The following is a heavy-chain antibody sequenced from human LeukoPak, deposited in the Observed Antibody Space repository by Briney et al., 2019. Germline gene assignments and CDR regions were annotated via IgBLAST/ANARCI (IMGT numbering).Heavy chain of an antibody. CDR3: ARAGANGIEAAGSLRY. D-gene: IGHD6-13*01. CDR2: IYYTGTT. J-gene: IGHJ4*02. Sequence: SETLSLTCAVSGGSFSTYYWSWIRQPPGKGLEWIGFIYYTGTTNYNPSLKSRVTLSVDTSKNQFSLKLSSVTAADTAVYYCARAGANGIEAAGSLRYWGQGTLVTVSS. V-gene: IGHV4-59*01. CDR1: GGSFSTYY.